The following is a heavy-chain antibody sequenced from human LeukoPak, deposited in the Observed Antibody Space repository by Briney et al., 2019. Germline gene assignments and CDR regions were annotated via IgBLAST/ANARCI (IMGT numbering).Heavy chain of an antibody. CDR3: AKDARPAATYPYYFDY. D-gene: IGHD2-2*01. CDR1: GFSFDDYA. J-gene: IGHJ4*02. V-gene: IGHV3-9*01. CDR2: ISWNSGSI. Sequence: GRSLRLSCAASGFSFDDYAMHWVRQAPGRGLEWVSGISWNSGSIGYADSVKGRFTISRDNAKNSLYLQMNSLRAEDTALYYCAKDARPAATYPYYFDYWGQGTLVTVSS.